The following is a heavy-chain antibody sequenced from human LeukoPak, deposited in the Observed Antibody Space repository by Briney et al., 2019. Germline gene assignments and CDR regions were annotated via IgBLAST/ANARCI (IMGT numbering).Heavy chain of an antibody. Sequence: GGSLRLSCAASGFTFSSYEMNWVRQAPGKGLEWVSFISSSGSTIYHADSVKGRFTISRDNAKNSLYLQMNSLRAEDTAVYYCASPTTVTLARWGQGTLVTVSS. V-gene: IGHV3-48*03. D-gene: IGHD4-17*01. CDR1: GFTFSSYE. J-gene: IGHJ4*02. CDR2: ISSSGSTI. CDR3: ASPTTVTLAR.